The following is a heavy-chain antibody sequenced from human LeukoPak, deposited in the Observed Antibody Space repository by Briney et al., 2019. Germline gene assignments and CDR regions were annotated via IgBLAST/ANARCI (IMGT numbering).Heavy chain of an antibody. D-gene: IGHD3-16*02. CDR3: ARGVMITFGGVIVPYYFDY. V-gene: IGHV1-18*01. J-gene: IGHJ4*02. CDR2: ISAYNGNT. CDR1: GYTFTSYG. Sequence: ASVKVSCKASGYTFTSYGLSWVRQAPGQGLEWMGWISAYNGNTNYAQKLQGRVTMTTDTSTSTAYMELRSLRSDDTAVYYCARGVMITFGGVIVPYYFDYWGQGTLVTVSS.